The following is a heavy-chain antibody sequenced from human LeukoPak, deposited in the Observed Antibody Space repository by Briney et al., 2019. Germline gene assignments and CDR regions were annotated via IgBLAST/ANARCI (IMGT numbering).Heavy chain of an antibody. Sequence: GGSLRLSCAASGFTFSSYGMHWVRQAPGKGLEWVAVIWYDGSNKYYADSVKGRFTISRDNSKNTLYLQMHGLRAEDTAVYYCAKGGFALALHYSFDYWGQGTLVTVSS. CDR3: AKGGFALALHYSFDY. V-gene: IGHV3-33*06. D-gene: IGHD3-3*01. CDR1: GFTFSSYG. J-gene: IGHJ4*02. CDR2: IWYDGSNK.